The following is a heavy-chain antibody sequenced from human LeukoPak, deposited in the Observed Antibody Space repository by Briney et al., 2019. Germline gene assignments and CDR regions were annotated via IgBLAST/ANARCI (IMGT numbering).Heavy chain of an antibody. Sequence: GGSLRLSCATSGFTFDDYAMHWVRQAPGKGLEWVSLISGDDGSTYYADSVKGRFTISRDNAKNTLYLQMNSLRAEDTAVYYCARSGSLVGATIDYWGQGTLVTVSS. J-gene: IGHJ4*02. CDR2: ISGDDGST. D-gene: IGHD1-26*01. V-gene: IGHV3-43*02. CDR3: ARSGSLVGATIDY. CDR1: GFTFDDYA.